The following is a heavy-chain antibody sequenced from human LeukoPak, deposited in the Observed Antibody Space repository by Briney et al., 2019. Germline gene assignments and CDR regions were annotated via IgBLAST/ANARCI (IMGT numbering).Heavy chain of an antibody. CDR2: IKQDGSEK. V-gene: IGHV3-7*01. CDR3: ASKTSGGGQQGSNDY. D-gene: IGHD6-13*01. J-gene: IGHJ4*02. Sequence: GGSLRLSCAASGFMFSSYWMSWVRQAPGKGLEWVANIKQDGSEKYYVDSVKGRFTISRDNAKNSLYLQMNSLRAEDTAVYYCASKTSGGGQQGSNDYWGQGTLVTVSS. CDR1: GFMFSSYW.